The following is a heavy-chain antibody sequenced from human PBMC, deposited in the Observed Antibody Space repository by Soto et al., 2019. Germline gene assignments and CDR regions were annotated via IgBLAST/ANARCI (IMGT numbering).Heavy chain of an antibody. V-gene: IGHV1-2*02. CDR3: ARVVPSAISGGHEARYYYYGMDV. D-gene: IGHD2-2*02. CDR1: GYTFTGYY. J-gene: IGHJ6*04. CDR2: INPNSGGT. Sequence: GASVKVSCNASGYTFTGYYMHWVRQAPGQGLEWMGWINPNSGGTNYAQKFQGRVTMTRDTSISTAYMQLSRLRPDDTAAYYCARVVPSAISGGHEARYYYYGMDVWGKRTTFSVSS.